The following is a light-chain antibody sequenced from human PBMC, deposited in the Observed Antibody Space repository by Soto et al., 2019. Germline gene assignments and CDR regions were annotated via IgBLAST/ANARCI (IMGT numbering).Light chain of an antibody. V-gene: IGKV3-11*01. Sequence: VLTKSPATLSSPPGERATLSCRVSQSVSSNLAWNPQKPGQAPRLLIYDASKSATGIPARFSGSGSGTDFTLTISSLEPEDFAIYYCQQRSNWLTFGGGTKVEIK. CDR3: QQRSNWLT. CDR2: DAS. CDR1: QSVSSN. J-gene: IGKJ4*01.